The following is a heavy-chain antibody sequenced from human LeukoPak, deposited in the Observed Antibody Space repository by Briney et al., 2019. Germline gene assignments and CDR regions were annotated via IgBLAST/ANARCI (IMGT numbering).Heavy chain of an antibody. CDR2: IYYSGST. D-gene: IGHD5-12*01. CDR1: GFSISSYY. J-gene: IGHJ4*02. Sequence: PSETLSLTCTVSGFSISSYYWSWIRQPPGKGLEWMGYIYYSGSTYYNPSLKSRVTISVDTTKNQFSLRLSSVTAADTAVYYCARVGSGYDWGKAYFDYCGQGTLVTVSS. CDR3: ARVGSGYDWGKAYFDY. V-gene: IGHV4-59*12.